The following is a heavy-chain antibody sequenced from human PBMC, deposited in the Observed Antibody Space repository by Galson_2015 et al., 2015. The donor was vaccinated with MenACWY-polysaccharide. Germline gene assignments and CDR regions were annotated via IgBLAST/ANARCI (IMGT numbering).Heavy chain of an antibody. D-gene: IGHD2/OR15-2a*01. CDR3: ARGLSTRWGRDF. CDR2: ISSSGATI. J-gene: IGHJ4*02. V-gene: IGHV3-48*03. Sequence: SLRLSCAASGFTFSSYEMSWVRQAPGKGLEWISYISSSGATIYYADSVKGRFTISRDNAKNSLYLQMTSLRAEDTAVYYCARGLSTRWGRDFWGQGTLVTVSS. CDR1: GFTFSSYE.